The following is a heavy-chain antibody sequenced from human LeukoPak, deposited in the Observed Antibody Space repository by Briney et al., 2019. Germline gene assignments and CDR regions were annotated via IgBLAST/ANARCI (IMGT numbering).Heavy chain of an antibody. Sequence: ASVKVSCKASGYTFTGYYMHWVRQAPGQGLEWMGWINPNSGGTNYAQKFQGRVTMTRETSISTAYMELSRLGSDDTAVYYCARGRKWEPYGMDVWGQGTTVTVSS. V-gene: IGHV1-2*02. CDR2: INPNSGGT. CDR1: GYTFTGYY. J-gene: IGHJ6*02. CDR3: ARGRKWEPYGMDV. D-gene: IGHD1-26*01.